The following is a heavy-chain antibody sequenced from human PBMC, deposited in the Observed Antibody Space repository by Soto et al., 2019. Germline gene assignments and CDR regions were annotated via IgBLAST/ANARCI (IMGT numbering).Heavy chain of an antibody. Sequence: QVLLVETGGGVVQPGRSLRLSCAASGFTFRTFGMHWVRQAPGKGLEWVSVIWNDGSKKFYADSVKGRFTISRDNFNNTLYLQMDSLRPEDTAVYYCVTGNQNFFDYWGQGTLVTVSS. CDR1: GFTFRTFG. D-gene: IGHD1-1*01. J-gene: IGHJ4*02. CDR3: VTGNQNFFDY. CDR2: IWNDGSKK. V-gene: IGHV3-33*01.